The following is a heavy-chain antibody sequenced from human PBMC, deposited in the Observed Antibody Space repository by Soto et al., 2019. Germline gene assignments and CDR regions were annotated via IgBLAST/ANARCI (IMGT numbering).Heavy chain of an antibody. CDR1: GFTFSNYA. D-gene: IGHD4-4*01. Sequence: GGSLRLSCAASGFTFSNYAIAWVRQAPGKGLEWVSGISGSAGSTDNAQTLKGRFTITRDNSMDTLYLQMSSLSSEDTAVYYCAKTRLQSAFDIWGQGTMVTVSS. CDR3: AKTRLQSAFDI. V-gene: IGHV3-23*01. J-gene: IGHJ3*02. CDR2: ISGSAGST.